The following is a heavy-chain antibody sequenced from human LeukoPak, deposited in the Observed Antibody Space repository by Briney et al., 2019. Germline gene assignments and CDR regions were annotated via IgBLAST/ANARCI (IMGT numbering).Heavy chain of an antibody. V-gene: IGHV3-48*01. CDR1: GFTFSSYE. D-gene: IGHD4-17*01. CDR2: IGSNSNII. J-gene: IGHJ4*02. CDR3: ARDRASAVTTFFDY. Sequence: GGSLRLSCAASGFTFSSYEMNWVRQAPGKGLEWVSHIGSNSNIIYYADSVMGRFTISRDNAKNSLCLQMNSLRAEDTAVYYCARDRASAVTTFFDYWGQGTLVTVSS.